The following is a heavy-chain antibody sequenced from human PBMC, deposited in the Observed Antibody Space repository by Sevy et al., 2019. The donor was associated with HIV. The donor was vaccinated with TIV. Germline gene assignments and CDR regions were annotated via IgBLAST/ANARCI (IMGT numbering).Heavy chain of an antibody. CDR2: INTSGST. J-gene: IGHJ4*02. CDR1: GDSFSSYF. Sequence: SETLSLTCTVSGDSFSSYFWAWIRQPAGKGLEWIGRINTSGSTTYNPSLKSRVTMSVDTSRNQFSLKVTSLTAADTAIYFCARSNWVTATNGFSKSYYFDYWGQGSLVTVSS. D-gene: IGHD7-27*01. CDR3: ARSNWVTATNGFSKSYYFDY. V-gene: IGHV4-4*07.